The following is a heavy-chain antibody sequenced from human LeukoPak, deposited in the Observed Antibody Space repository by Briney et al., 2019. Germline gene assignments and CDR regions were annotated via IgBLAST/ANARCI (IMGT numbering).Heavy chain of an antibody. CDR1: GFTFSSYS. CDR3: ARDGGIVVVPAATDYDFWSGPNWFDP. CDR2: ISSSSSYI. Sequence: GRSLRLSCAASGFTFSSYSMNWVRQAPGKGLEWVSSISSSSSYIYYVDSVKGRFTISRDNAKNSLYLQMNSLRAEDTAVYYCARDGGIVVVPAATDYDFWSGPNWFDPWGQGTLVTVSS. D-gene: IGHD2-2*01. V-gene: IGHV3-21*01. J-gene: IGHJ5*02.